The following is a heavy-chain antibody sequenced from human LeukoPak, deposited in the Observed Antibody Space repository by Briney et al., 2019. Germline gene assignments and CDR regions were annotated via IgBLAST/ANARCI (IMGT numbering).Heavy chain of an antibody. J-gene: IGHJ4*02. CDR2: ISSSSSYI. Sequence: GGSLRLSCAASGFTFSSYSMNWVRQAPGKGLEWVSSISSSSSYIYYADSVKGRFTISRDNAKNSLYLQMNSLRAEDTAVYYCARDRVAARLFDYWGKGTLVTVSS. CDR1: GFTFSSYS. CDR3: ARDRVAARLFDY. D-gene: IGHD6-6*01. V-gene: IGHV3-21*01.